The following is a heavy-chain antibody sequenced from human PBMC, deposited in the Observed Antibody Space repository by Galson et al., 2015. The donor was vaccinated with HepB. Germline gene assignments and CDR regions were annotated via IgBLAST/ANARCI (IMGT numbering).Heavy chain of an antibody. CDR2: IGGRGGGI. J-gene: IGHJ5*01. CDR1: GFTFKDYA. Sequence: SLRLSCAASGFTFKDYAMSWVRQAPGKGLEWVAAIGGRGGGIYYVDFVKGRFTISRDNSKNTLYLQMNSLRAEDTAVYYCTREPPRASLADSWGRGTLVTVSS. D-gene: IGHD2-21*01. CDR3: TREPPRASLADS. V-gene: IGHV3-23*01.